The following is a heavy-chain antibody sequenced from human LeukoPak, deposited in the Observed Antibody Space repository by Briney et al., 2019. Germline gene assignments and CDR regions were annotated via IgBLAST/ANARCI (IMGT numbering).Heavy chain of an antibody. CDR1: GFTFSTYA. CDR2: ISYDESNK. J-gene: IGHJ4*02. D-gene: IGHD1-26*01. CDR3: ASSGSYSSPIDY. V-gene: IGHV3-30-3*01. Sequence: PGGSLRLSCAASGFTFSTYAMHWVRQAPGKGLEWVAVISYDESNKSYADSVKGRFTISRDNTKNALYLQMNSLRAEDTAVYYCASSGSYSSPIDYWGQGTLVTVSS.